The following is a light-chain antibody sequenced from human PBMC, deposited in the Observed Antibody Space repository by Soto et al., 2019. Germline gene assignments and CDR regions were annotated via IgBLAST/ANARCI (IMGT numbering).Light chain of an antibody. CDR3: QQLNSYVFA. J-gene: IGKJ3*01. Sequence: DIQLTQSPSFLSASVGDRVTITCRASQDVSRYLAWYQQKPGKAPNLLIYAASTLRSGVPSRFSGSGSETEFTLTISRLQPEDLATYYCQQLNSYVFAFGPGTKVDIK. CDR2: AAS. V-gene: IGKV1-9*01. CDR1: QDVSRY.